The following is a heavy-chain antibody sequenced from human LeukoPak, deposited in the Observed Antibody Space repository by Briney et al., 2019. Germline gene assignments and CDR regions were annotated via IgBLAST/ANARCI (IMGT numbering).Heavy chain of an antibody. D-gene: IGHD4-11*01. CDR3: ARHAYSNYEHWYFDL. CDR2: ISDSGRT. Sequence: SETLSLTCTVSGGSIRNYYWSWIRQSPGRGLEWIGDISDSGRTSYNPSLMSRVAISVDMSKNQFSLKVNSVTAADRAVYYCARHAYSNYEHWYFDLWGRSTLVTVSS. CDR1: GGSIRNYY. V-gene: IGHV4-59*01. J-gene: IGHJ2*01.